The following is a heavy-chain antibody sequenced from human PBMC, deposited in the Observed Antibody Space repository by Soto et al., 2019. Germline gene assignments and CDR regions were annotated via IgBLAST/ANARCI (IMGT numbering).Heavy chain of an antibody. CDR2: ISYDGSNK. J-gene: IGHJ4*02. Sequence: QVQLVESGGGVVQPGRSLRLSCAASGFTFSSYAMHWVRQAPGKGLEWVAVISYDGSNKYYADSVKGRFTISRDNSKNTLYLQMNSLRAEDTAVYYCARAPDDYSRYYFDYWGQGTLVTVSS. CDR3: ARAPDDYSRYYFDY. V-gene: IGHV3-30-3*01. CDR1: GFTFSSYA. D-gene: IGHD4-4*01.